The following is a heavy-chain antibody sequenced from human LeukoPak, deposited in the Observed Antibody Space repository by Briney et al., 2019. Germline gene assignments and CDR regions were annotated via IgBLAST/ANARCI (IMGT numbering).Heavy chain of an antibody. D-gene: IGHD4-17*01. CDR3: ARELRVNWFDP. CDR1: GGSISSGSYY. J-gene: IGHJ5*02. Sequence: SETLSLTCTVSGGSISSGSYYWSWIRQPAGKGLEWIGRIYTSGSTNYNPSLKSRVTISVDTSKNQFSLKLSSVTAADTAVYYCARELRVNWFDPWGQGTLVTVSS. V-gene: IGHV4-61*02. CDR2: IYTSGST.